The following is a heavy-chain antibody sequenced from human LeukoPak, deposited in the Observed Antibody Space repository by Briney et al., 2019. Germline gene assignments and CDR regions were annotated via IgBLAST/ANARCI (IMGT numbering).Heavy chain of an antibody. V-gene: IGHV3-9*01. CDR2: ISWNSGSI. CDR1: GFTFDDYA. J-gene: IGHJ4*02. CDR3: ARDWALDS. Sequence: GGSLRLSCAASGFTFDDYAIHWVRQAPGKGLEWVSGISWNSGSIGYADSVKGRFTISRDNAKNSLYLQMNSVRVEDTAVYYCARDWALDSWGQGTLVTVSS. D-gene: IGHD1-1*01.